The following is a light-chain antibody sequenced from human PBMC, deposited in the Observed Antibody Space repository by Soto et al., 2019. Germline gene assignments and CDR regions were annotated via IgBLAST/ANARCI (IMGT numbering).Light chain of an antibody. CDR2: DAS. V-gene: IGKV3-11*01. CDR1: QSVSDY. CDR3: QQRSNWPPKT. Sequence: VLSQSPAILSLSPGERATLSRRASQSVSDYLAWYQQKPGQAPRLLIYDASTRATGIPARFSGSGSGTDFPLAISSLEPEDFAVYYCQQRSNWPPKTCGQGTRLEIK. J-gene: IGKJ5*01.